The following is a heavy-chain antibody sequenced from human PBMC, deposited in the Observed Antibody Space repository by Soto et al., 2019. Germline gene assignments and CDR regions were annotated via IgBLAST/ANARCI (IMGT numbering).Heavy chain of an antibody. CDR3: ASGTYYYDSSGYDDAFDI. CDR2: ISSSGSTI. D-gene: IGHD3-22*01. J-gene: IGHJ3*02. Sequence: GGSLRLSCAASGFTFSSYEMNWVRQAPGKGLEWVSYISSSGSTIYYADSVKGRFTISRDNAKNSLYLQMNSLRAEDTAVYYCASGTYYYDSSGYDDAFDIWGQGTMVTVSS. V-gene: IGHV3-48*03. CDR1: GFTFSSYE.